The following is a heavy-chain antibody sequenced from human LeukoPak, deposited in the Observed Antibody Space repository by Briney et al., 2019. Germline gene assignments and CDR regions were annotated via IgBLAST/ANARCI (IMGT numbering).Heavy chain of an antibody. CDR3: AKALGYSYGNYYYYGMDV. J-gene: IGHJ6*02. CDR2: QSGDGGST. Sequence: GGSLRLPCAASGFTFDDYAMHWVRQAPGKGLEWVSLQSGDGGSTYYADSVKGRFTISRDNSKNSLYLQMNSLRTEDTALYYCAKALGYSYGNYYYYGMDVWGQGTTVTVSS. D-gene: IGHD5-18*01. CDR1: GFTFDDYA. V-gene: IGHV3-43*02.